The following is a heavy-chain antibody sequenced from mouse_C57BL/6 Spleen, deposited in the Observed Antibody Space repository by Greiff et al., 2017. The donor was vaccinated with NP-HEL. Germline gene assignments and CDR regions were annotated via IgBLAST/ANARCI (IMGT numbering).Heavy chain of an antibody. J-gene: IGHJ2*01. V-gene: IGHV5-4*03. Sequence: EVMLVESGGGLVKPGGSLKLSCAASGFTFSSYAMSWVRQTPEKRLEWVATISDGGSYTYYPDNVKGRFTISRDNAKNNLYLQMSHLKSEDTAMYYCARGYYGSPFDYWGQGTTLTVSS. CDR2: ISDGGSYT. CDR1: GFTFSSYA. D-gene: IGHD1-1*01. CDR3: ARGYYGSPFDY.